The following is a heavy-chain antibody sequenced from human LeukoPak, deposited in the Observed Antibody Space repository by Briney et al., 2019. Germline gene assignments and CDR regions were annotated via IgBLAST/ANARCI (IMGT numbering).Heavy chain of an antibody. V-gene: IGHV3-73*01. CDR3: SSDFGDYFGAFDI. Sequence: GGSLKLSCAASGFTFSGSAMHWVRQASGKGPEWVGHIRNKARNYATVYGASMKGRFTISRDDSKNTAYLQMNSLKTEDTAVYYCSSDFGDYFGAFDIWGQGTTVTVSS. CDR1: GFTFSGSA. J-gene: IGHJ3*02. CDR2: IRNKARNYAT. D-gene: IGHD4-17*01.